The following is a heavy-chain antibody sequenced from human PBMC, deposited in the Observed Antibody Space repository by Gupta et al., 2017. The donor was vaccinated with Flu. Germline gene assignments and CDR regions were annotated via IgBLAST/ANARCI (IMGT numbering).Heavy chain of an antibody. CDR2: VYYVGST. J-gene: IGHJ4*02. Sequence: QLPLQESGPGLVKPSATLSLTCTVSGGSTTSSSHSWRWIRQPPGKGLEYIVSVYYVGSTYHNPSLQSRVTISIDTSKNQFSLQLTSVTAAETAVYYCARSGDYFDTWGQGGLVTVSS. CDR1: GGSTTSSSHS. V-gene: IGHV4-39*01. D-gene: IGHD4-17*01. CDR3: ARSGDYFDT.